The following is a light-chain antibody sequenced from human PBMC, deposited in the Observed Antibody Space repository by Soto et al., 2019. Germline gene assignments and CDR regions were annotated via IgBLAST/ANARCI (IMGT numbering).Light chain of an antibody. Sequence: QSVLTQPPSVSGAPGQRVTISCTGSSSNIGAGYDVHWYQQLPGTAPKVLIYGNSNRPSGVPDRFSGSKSGTSAPLAITGLQAEDEADYYCQSYDSSLSGYVFGTGTKLTVL. CDR2: GNS. CDR3: QSYDSSLSGYV. J-gene: IGLJ1*01. V-gene: IGLV1-40*01. CDR1: SSNIGAGYD.